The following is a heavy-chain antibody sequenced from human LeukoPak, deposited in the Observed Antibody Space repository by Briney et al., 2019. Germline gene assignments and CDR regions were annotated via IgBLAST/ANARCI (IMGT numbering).Heavy chain of an antibody. CDR2: IISIFGTA. D-gene: IGHD3-22*01. V-gene: IGHV1-69*13. J-gene: IGHJ1*01. Sequence: ASVKDSCMGSGGTFSSFAISWVRQPGGKGLEWMGGIISIFGTANYAQKFQGRVTITADEATSTAYMELSRLRSEDTAVYYCAREPYYYDSSGYLDEYFQHWGQGTLVTVSS. CDR1: GGTFSSFA. CDR3: AREPYYYDSSGYLDEYFQH.